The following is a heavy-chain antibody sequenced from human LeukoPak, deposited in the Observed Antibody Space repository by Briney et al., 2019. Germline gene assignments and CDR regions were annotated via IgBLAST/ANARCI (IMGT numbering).Heavy chain of an antibody. CDR2: VHLSGAT. V-gene: IGHV4-4*02. J-gene: IGHJ4*02. D-gene: IGHD1-26*01. CDR1: GGSITTTNW. Sequence: SETLSLTCAVSGGSITTTNWWSWVRQPPGKGLEWIGEVHLSGATYYNPSLESRVSMSIDKSKNHLSLEVTSVTAADTAIYYCTRESGAFSPFGFWGQGTLLTVSS. CDR3: TRESGAFSPFGF.